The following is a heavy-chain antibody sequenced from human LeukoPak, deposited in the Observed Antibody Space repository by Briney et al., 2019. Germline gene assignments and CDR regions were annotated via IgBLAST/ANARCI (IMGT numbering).Heavy chain of an antibody. CDR1: GGSISSYY. D-gene: IGHD3-3*01. V-gene: IGHV4-59*01. Sequence: SETLSLTCTVSGGSISSYYWSWIRQPPGKGLEWIGYIYYSGSTNYNPSLKSRVTISVDTSKNQFSLKLSSVTAADTAVYYCARASGVYDFWSGYYPPYMDVWGKGTTVTVSS. CDR2: IYYSGST. CDR3: ARASGVYDFWSGYYPPYMDV. J-gene: IGHJ6*03.